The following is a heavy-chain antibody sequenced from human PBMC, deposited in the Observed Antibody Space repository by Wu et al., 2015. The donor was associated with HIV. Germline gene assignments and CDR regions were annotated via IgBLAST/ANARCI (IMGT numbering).Heavy chain of an antibody. CDR2: ISAYNGDT. V-gene: IGHV1-18*01. CDR1: GYTFTSYG. J-gene: IGHJ6*03. CDR3: ARGSPPTVMGYYYYYMGV. Sequence: QVQLVQSGAEVKKPGASVKVSYKASGYTFTSYGVSWVRQAPGQGLEWMGWISAYNGDTNYAQKLRDRVTMTTDMFTTTAYMELRSLRSDDTAVYYCARGSPPTVMGYYYYYMGVWGKGTTVTVSS. D-gene: IGHD4-17*01.